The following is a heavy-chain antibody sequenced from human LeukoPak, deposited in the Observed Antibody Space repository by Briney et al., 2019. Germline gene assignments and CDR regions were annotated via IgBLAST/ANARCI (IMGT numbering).Heavy chain of an antibody. Sequence: SVKVSCKASGGTFSSYAISWVRQPPGQGLEWMGGIIPIFGTANYAQKFQGRVTITTDESTSTAYMELSSLRSEDTAVYYCARDGEVVAATSIAFDIWGQGTMVTVSS. J-gene: IGHJ3*02. V-gene: IGHV1-69*05. CDR3: ARDGEVVAATSIAFDI. CDR2: IIPIFGTA. CDR1: GGTFSSYA. D-gene: IGHD2-15*01.